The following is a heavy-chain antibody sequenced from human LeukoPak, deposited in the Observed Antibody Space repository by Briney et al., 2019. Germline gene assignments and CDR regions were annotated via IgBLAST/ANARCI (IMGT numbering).Heavy chain of an antibody. Sequence: ASVKVSCKASGYTFTSYGISWVRQAPGQGLEWMGWINPNSGGTNYAQKFQGRVTMTRDTSISTAYMELSRLRSDDTAVYYCARLEETAIITVPLDYWGQGTLVTVSS. D-gene: IGHD5-24*01. CDR3: ARLEETAIITVPLDY. CDR2: INPNSGGT. CDR1: GYTFTSYG. J-gene: IGHJ4*02. V-gene: IGHV1-2*02.